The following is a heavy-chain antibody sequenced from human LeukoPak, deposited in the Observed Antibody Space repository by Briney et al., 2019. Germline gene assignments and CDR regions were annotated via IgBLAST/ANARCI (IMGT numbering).Heavy chain of an antibody. CDR2: IKGDGSET. V-gene: IGHV3-74*01. CDR1: GFTFSDYW. D-gene: IGHD3-9*01. CDR3: AREGDYSRYFDWLLEGYYYYYYMDV. J-gene: IGHJ6*03. Sequence: GGSLRLSCAASGFTFSDYWMHWVRQAPGKGLVWVSRIKGDGSETNYADSVKGRFTISRDNAKNTLFLQMNSLRAEDTAVYYCAREGDYSRYFDWLLEGYYYYYYMDVWGKGTTVTVSS.